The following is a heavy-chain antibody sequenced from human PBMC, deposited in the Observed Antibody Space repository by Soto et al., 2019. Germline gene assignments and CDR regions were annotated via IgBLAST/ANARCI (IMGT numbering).Heavy chain of an antibody. CDR3: ARPLRGMDV. CDR1: GYTFTSYG. CDR2: IIPIFGTA. Sequence: SVKVSCKAAGYTFTSYGISWVRQAPGQGLEWMGWIIPIFGTANYAQKFQGRVTITADESTSTAYMELSSLRSEDTAVYYCARPLRGMDVWGQGTTVTVSS. V-gene: IGHV1-69*13. J-gene: IGHJ6*02.